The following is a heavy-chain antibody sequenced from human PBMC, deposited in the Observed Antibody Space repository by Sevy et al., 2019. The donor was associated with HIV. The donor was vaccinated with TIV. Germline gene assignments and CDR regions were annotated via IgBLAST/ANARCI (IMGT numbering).Heavy chain of an antibody. D-gene: IGHD6-13*01. Sequence: GGSLRLSCAASGFTFSSHWMSWVRQAPGKGLEWVANINQDGSAKYYVDSVKGRFTISRDNAKNSLSLQMNSLRAKDTAVYYCARDTGGIGMDVWGQGTTVTVSS. CDR1: GFTFSSHW. CDR2: INQDGSAK. CDR3: ARDTGGIGMDV. V-gene: IGHV3-7*01. J-gene: IGHJ6*02.